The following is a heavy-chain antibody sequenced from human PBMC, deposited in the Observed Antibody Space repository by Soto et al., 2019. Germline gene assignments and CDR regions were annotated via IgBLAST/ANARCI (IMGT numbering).Heavy chain of an antibody. CDR1: GGSTSSYY. CDR3: ARHNYGSGSTYFDY. J-gene: IGHJ4*02. D-gene: IGHD3-10*01. V-gene: IGHV4-59*08. Sequence: SETLSLTCTVSGGSTSSYYRSWIRQPPGKGLEWIGYIYYSGSTNYNPSLKSRVTISVDTSKNQFSLKLNSMTAADTAVYYCARHNYGSGSTYFDYWGQGTLVTVSS. CDR2: IYYSGST.